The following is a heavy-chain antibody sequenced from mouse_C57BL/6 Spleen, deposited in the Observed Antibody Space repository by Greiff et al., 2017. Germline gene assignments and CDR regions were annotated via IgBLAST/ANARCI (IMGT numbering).Heavy chain of an antibody. CDR1: GFSLTSYG. CDR2: IWGGGGT. Sequence: VKLVESGPGLVAPSQSLSITCTVSGFSLTSYGVDWVRQPPGKGLEWLGVIWGGGGTNYNSALMSRLSISKDNSKSKVFLKMHSLQTDDTAMYYCAKHGESNYGYWYFDVWGTGTTVTVSS. CDR3: AKHGESNYGYWYFDV. J-gene: IGHJ1*03. D-gene: IGHD2-5*01. V-gene: IGHV2-9*01.